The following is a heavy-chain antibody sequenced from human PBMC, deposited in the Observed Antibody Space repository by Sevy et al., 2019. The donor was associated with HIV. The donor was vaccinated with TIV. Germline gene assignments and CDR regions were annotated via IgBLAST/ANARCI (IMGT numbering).Heavy chain of an antibody. V-gene: IGHV4-61*08. CDR3: ATDQYCDIVTGLFGVDV. CDR1: GVSVSSGEYY. Sequence: SETLSLTCTVSGVSVSSGEYYWTWIRQPPGKGLEWIGYVYFSGYTNYNPSLKSRVTISIDTSKNQFSLKLSSVTAADTAVYYCATDQYCDIVTGLFGVDVWGQGTTVTVSS. D-gene: IGHD3-9*01. J-gene: IGHJ6*02. CDR2: VYFSGYT.